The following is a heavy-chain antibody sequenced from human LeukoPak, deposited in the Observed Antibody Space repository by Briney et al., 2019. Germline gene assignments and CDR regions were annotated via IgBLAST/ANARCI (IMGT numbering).Heavy chain of an antibody. CDR3: ARSTVVTGRYYYYYMDV. D-gene: IGHD4-23*01. Sequence: PGGSLRLSCAAPGFTVSSNYMGWVRQARGKGLEWVSVIDSGGSTYYADSVKGRFTISRDNSRNTLYLQMNSLRAEDTAVYYCARSTVVTGRYYYYYMDVWGKGTTVSVSS. V-gene: IGHV3-53*01. J-gene: IGHJ6*03. CDR2: IDSGGST. CDR1: GFTVSSNY.